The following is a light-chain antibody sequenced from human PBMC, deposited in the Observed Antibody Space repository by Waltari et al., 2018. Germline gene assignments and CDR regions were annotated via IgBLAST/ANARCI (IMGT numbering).Light chain of an antibody. CDR1: QSVSSY. J-gene: IGKJ1*01. V-gene: IGKV3-11*01. CDR2: DAS. Sequence: EIVLTQSPATLSLSPGERATLSCRASQSVSSYLAWYQQKPGQAPRLLIYDASNRATGIPARFSGSGSGTDFTLTISSLEPEDFALYYCQQSTNWPPWTFGQGTKVEIK. CDR3: QQSTNWPPWT.